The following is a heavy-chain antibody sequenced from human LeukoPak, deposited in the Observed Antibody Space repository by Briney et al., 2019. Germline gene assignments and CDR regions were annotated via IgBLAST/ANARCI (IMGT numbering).Heavy chain of an antibody. V-gene: IGHV4-38-2*02. CDR3: ARDFYSSSFIDY. J-gene: IGHJ4*02. D-gene: IGHD6-6*01. CDR1: GYSISSGYY. Sequence: SETLSLTCTVSGYSISSGYYWGWIRQPPGKGLEWIGSIYHSGSTYYNPSLKSRVTISVDTSKNQFSLKLSSVTAADTAVYYCARDFYSSSFIDYWGQGTLVTVSS. CDR2: IYHSGST.